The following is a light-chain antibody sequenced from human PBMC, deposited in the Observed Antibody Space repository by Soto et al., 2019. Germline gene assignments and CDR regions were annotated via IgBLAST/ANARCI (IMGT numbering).Light chain of an antibody. V-gene: IGKV4-1*01. CDR2: WAS. J-gene: IGKJ4*01. CDR1: QSVLYSSNNKNY. CDR3: QQYYSPPLT. Sequence: DIVMTQYPDSLAVSLGERAPINCKSSQSVLYSSNNKNYLAWYQQKPGQPPKLLIYWASTRESGVPDRFSGSGSGTDFTLTISSLQAEDVAVYYCQQYYSPPLTFGGGTKVEIK.